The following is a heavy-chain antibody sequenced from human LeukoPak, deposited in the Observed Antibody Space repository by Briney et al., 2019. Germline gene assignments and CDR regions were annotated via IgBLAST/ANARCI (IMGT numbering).Heavy chain of an antibody. Sequence: KPSETLSLTCAVYGGSFSGYYWSWIRQPPGKGLEWIGEINHSGSTNYNPSLKSRVTISVDTSKNQFSLKLSSVTAADTAVYYCAKRRLTYYGSGSSFDYWGQGTLVTVSS. D-gene: IGHD3-10*01. CDR2: INHSGST. J-gene: IGHJ4*02. CDR3: AKRRLTYYGSGSSFDY. CDR1: GGSFSGYY. V-gene: IGHV4-34*01.